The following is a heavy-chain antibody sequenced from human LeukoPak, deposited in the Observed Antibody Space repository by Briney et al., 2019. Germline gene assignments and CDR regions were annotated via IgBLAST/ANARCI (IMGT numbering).Heavy chain of an antibody. D-gene: IGHD1-1*01. Sequence: PSETLSLTCTVSGGSISSLYWSWIRQPPGKGLEWIGYIYYRGTTNYNPSLNSRVTISLDSSKNQFSLKLSSVTAADTAVYYCARGPPRTGRERYFDYRGQGTLVSVSS. CDR3: ARGPPRTGRERYFDY. J-gene: IGHJ4*02. CDR2: IYYRGTT. CDR1: GGSISSLY. V-gene: IGHV4-59*11.